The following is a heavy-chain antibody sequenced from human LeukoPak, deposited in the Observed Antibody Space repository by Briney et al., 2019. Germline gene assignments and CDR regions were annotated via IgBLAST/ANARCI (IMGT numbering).Heavy chain of an antibody. J-gene: IGHJ4*02. CDR3: AGTPRAQFGELFPPTFDY. Sequence: PGRSLRLSCAASGFTFSSYAMHWVRQAPGKGLEWVAVISYDGSNKYYADSVKGRFTISRDNSKNTLYLQMNSLRAEDTAVYYCAGTPRAQFGELFPPTFDYWGQGTLVTVSS. CDR2: ISYDGSNK. V-gene: IGHV3-30*04. D-gene: IGHD3-10*01. CDR1: GFTFSSYA.